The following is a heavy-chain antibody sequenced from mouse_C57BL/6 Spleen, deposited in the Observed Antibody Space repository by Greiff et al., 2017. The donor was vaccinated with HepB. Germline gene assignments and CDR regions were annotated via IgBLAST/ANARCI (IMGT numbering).Heavy chain of an antibody. CDR3: ASNHWYCDV. J-gene: IGHJ1*03. Sequence: VQLQQSGAELARPGASVKMSCKASGYTFTSYTMHWVKQRPGQGLEWIGYINPSSGDTKYNQKFKDKATLTADKSSNTSYMQLISLTSEDAAVYYCASNHWYCDVWGTGTTVTVAS. V-gene: IGHV1-4*01. CDR1: GYTFTSYT. CDR2: INPSSGDT.